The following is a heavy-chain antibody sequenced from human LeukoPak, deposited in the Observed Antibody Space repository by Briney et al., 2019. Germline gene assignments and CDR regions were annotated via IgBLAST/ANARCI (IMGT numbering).Heavy chain of an antibody. D-gene: IGHD3-9*01. Sequence: ASVKVSCKASGYTFTSYDINWVRQATGQGLEWMGWMNPNSGNTGYAQKFQGRVTLTRNTSISTAYMKLSSLRSEDTAVYYCARVHDILTGRTDRAMGFWGQGTLVTVSS. CDR1: GYTFTSYD. CDR2: MNPNSGNT. CDR3: ARVHDILTGRTDRAMGF. V-gene: IGHV1-8*01. J-gene: IGHJ4*02.